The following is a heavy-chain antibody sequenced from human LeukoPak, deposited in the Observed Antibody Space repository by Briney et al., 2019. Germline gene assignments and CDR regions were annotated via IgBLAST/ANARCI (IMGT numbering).Heavy chain of an antibody. CDR2: INPNSGGT. J-gene: IGHJ4*02. D-gene: IGHD6-19*01. Sequence: ASVKVSFKASGGTFSSYAISWVRQAPGQGLEWMGWINPNSGGTNYAQKFQGRVTMTRDTSISTAYMELSRLRSDDTAVYYCARQGSGWYYFDYWGQGTLVTVSS. V-gene: IGHV1-2*02. CDR3: ARQGSGWYYFDY. CDR1: GGTFSSYA.